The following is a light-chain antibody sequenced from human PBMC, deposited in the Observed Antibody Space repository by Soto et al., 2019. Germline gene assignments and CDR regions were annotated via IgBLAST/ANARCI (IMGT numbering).Light chain of an antibody. CDR1: QSVTNNY. CDR3: QQYDSSPGS. J-gene: IGKJ1*01. Sequence: EIVLTQSPGTLSSSPGGRATLSCRASQSVTNNYLAWYQQKRDQAPRLLIWGASIRAADLPDRFSGGGSGTDFTLTISRLETEDLAIYYCQQYDSSPGSFGQGTKVQIK. V-gene: IGKV3-20*01. CDR2: GAS.